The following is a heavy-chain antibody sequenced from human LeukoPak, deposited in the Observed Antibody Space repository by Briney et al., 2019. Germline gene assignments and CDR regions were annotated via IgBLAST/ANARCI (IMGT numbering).Heavy chain of an antibody. D-gene: IGHD3-10*01. J-gene: IGHJ4*02. V-gene: IGHV3-48*01. CDR2: ITSSSSTI. Sequence: GGSLRLSCAASGFTFSSYSMNWVRQAPGKGLEWVSYITSSSSTIYYADSVKGRFTISRDNAKNSLYLQINSLRAEDTAVYYCARTYFGSGNYYKLDYWGQGTLVTVSS. CDR3: ARTYFGSGNYYKLDY. CDR1: GFTFSSYS.